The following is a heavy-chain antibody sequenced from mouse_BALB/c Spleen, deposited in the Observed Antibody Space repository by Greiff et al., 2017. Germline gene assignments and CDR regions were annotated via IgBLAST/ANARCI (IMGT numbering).Heavy chain of an antibody. D-gene: IGHD2-3*01. CDR1: GFSLTSYG. J-gene: IGHJ4*01. CDR2: IWAGGST. CDR3: ARAWLLRYYAMDY. Sequence: QVQLKESGPGLVAPSQSLSITCTVSGFSLTSYGVHWVRQPPGKGLEWLGVIWAGGSTNYNSALMSRLSISKDNSKSQVFLKMNSLQTDDTAMYYCARAWLLRYYAMDYWGQGTSVTVSS. V-gene: IGHV2-9*02.